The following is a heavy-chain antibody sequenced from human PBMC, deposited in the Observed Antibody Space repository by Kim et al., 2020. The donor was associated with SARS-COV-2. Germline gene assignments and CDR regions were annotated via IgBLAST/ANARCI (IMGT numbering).Heavy chain of an antibody. J-gene: IGHJ3*02. Sequence: SVKVSCKASGGTFSSYAISWVRQAPGQGLEWMGGIIPIFGTANYAQKFQGRVTITADESTSTAYMELSSLRSEDTAVYYCARGDYDILTGYYTVGAFDIWGQGTMVTVSS. D-gene: IGHD3-9*01. V-gene: IGHV1-69*13. CDR1: GGTFSSYA. CDR3: ARGDYDILTGYYTVGAFDI. CDR2: IIPIFGTA.